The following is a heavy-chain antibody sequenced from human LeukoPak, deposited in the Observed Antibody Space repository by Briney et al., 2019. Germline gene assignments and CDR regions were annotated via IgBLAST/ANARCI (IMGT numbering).Heavy chain of an antibody. D-gene: IGHD2-21*02. CDR2: IYPGDSAT. J-gene: IGHJ5*02. V-gene: IGHV5-51*01. CDR1: GYSFTNYW. Sequence: GESLKISCKGSGYSFTNYWIGWVRQMPGKGLELMGVIYPGDSATRYSPSFQGQVAISVDKSIRTAYLQWSSLKASDIAMYYCARLPYCGGDCYPNWFDTWGQGTLVTVSS. CDR3: ARLPYCGGDCYPNWFDT.